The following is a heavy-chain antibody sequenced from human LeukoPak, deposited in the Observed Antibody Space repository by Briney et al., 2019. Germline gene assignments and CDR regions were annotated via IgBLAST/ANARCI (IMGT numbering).Heavy chain of an antibody. CDR3: ARDSGSRRAPFDP. CDR2: ISAYNGNT. CDR1: GYTFTGYG. Sequence: GASVKVSCKASGYTFTGYGIIWVQQAPGQGLEWMGWISAYNGNTNYAQKLQGRVTMTTDTSTSTAYMELRSLRSDDTAVYYCARDSGSRRAPFDPWGQGTLVTVSS. J-gene: IGHJ5*02. D-gene: IGHD6-13*01. V-gene: IGHV1-18*01.